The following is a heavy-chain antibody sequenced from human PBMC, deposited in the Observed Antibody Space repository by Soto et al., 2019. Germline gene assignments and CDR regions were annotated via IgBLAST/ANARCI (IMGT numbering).Heavy chain of an antibody. CDR2: ISGSGDGT. V-gene: IGHV3-23*01. J-gene: IGHJ4*02. CDR3: AGPGYSSQDY. Sequence: EVQLLESGGGLVQPGGSLRLSCAASGFTFSSFALSWVRQAPGKGLEWVSAISGSGDGTDYADSVKGRFTISRDNSNNTLYLQMNSLRAEDTAVYYCAGPGYSSQDYWGQGALVTVSS. D-gene: IGHD5-18*01. CDR1: GFTFSSFA.